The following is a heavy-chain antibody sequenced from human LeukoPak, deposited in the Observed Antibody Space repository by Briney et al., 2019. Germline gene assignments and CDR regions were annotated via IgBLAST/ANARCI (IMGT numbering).Heavy chain of an antibody. Sequence: PGGSLRLSCAASGFTFSNYAMTWVRQAPGKGLEWVSSFTASGGRTYCADSVKGRFTISRDNSKNTLYLQLNSLSAADTALYFCAKGLSDPNLVLDSWGQGTLVTVSS. CDR3: AKGLSDPNLVLDS. D-gene: IGHD2-8*02. J-gene: IGHJ4*02. CDR1: GFTFSNYA. V-gene: IGHV3-23*01. CDR2: FTASGGRT.